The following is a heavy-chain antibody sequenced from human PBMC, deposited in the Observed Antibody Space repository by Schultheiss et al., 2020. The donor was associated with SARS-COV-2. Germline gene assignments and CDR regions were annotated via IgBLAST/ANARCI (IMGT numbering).Heavy chain of an antibody. D-gene: IGHD2-15*01. CDR3: ARGRYLGYCSGGSCPSTYFDY. V-gene: IGHV4-61*05. CDR2: IYYSGST. CDR1: GGSFSSSSYY. J-gene: IGHJ4*02. Sequence: SQTLSLTCTVSGGSFSSSSYYWGWIRQPPGKGLEWIGYIYYSGSTNYNPSLKSRVTISVDTSKNQFSLKLSSVTAADTAVYYCARGRYLGYCSGGSCPSTYFDYWGQGTLVTVSS.